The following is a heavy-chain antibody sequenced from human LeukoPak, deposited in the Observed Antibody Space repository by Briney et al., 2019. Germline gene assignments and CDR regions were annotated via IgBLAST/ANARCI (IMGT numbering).Heavy chain of an antibody. D-gene: IGHD5-24*01. J-gene: IGHJ4*02. Sequence: GGSLRLSCAASGFTFDDYAMHCVRQAPGKGLEWVSGISWNSGSIGYADSVKGRFTISRDNAKNSLYLQMNSLRAEDTALYYCASTRRDGYNRYFDYWGQGTLVTVSS. CDR1: GFTFDDYA. CDR2: ISWNSGSI. V-gene: IGHV3-9*01. CDR3: ASTRRDGYNRYFDY.